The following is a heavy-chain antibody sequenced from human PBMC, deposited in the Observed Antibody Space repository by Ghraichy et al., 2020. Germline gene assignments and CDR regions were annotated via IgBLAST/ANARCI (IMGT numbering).Heavy chain of an antibody. CDR3: ARGLGFIVGAHPPHFDY. D-gene: IGHD1-26*01. J-gene: IGHJ4*02. V-gene: IGHV4-34*01. Sequence: SETLSLTCAVYGGSFSGYYWSWIRQPPGKGLEWIGEINHSGSTNYNPSLKSRVTISVDTSKNQFSLKLSSVTAADTAVYYCARGLGFIVGAHPPHFDYWGQGTLVTVSS. CDR2: INHSGST. CDR1: GGSFSGYY.